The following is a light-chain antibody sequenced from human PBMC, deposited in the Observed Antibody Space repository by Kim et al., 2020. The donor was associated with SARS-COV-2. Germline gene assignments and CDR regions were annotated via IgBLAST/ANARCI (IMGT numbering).Light chain of an antibody. CDR1: NIGSKS. V-gene: IGLV3-21*04. CDR2: YDS. CDR3: QVWDSSSDQRV. J-gene: IGLJ3*02. Sequence: SYELTQPPSVSVAPGKTARITCGGNNIGSKSVHWYQQKPGQAPVLVIYYDSDRPSGIPERFSGSNSGNTATLTISRDEAGDEADYYCQVWDSSSDQRVFGGGTQLTVL.